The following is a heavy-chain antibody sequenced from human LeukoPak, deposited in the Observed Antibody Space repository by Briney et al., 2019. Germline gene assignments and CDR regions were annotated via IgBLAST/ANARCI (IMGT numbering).Heavy chain of an antibody. D-gene: IGHD3-22*01. Sequence: PSETLSLTCAVYGGSFSGYYWSWIRQPPGKGLEWIGEINHSGSTNYNPSLKSRVTMSVDTSKNQFSLKLSSVTAADTAVYYCASRNYYDSSGYSGSLVYWGQGTLVTVSS. CDR3: ASRNYYDSSGYSGSLVY. CDR1: GGSFSGYY. J-gene: IGHJ4*02. CDR2: INHSGST. V-gene: IGHV4-34*01.